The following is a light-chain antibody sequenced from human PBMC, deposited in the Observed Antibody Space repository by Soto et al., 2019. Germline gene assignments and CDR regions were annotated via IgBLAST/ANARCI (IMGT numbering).Light chain of an antibody. CDR2: RNN. V-gene: IGLV1-47*01. CDR1: SSNIGSNY. Sequence: QSVLTQPPSASGTPGQRVTISCSGSSSNIGSNYVYWYQQLPGTAPKLLIYRNNQRPSGVPDRFSGSKSGTSASLAISGLRSEDEADDSCAAWDDSLSGSWVFGGGTKLTVL. CDR3: AAWDDSLSGSWV. J-gene: IGLJ3*02.